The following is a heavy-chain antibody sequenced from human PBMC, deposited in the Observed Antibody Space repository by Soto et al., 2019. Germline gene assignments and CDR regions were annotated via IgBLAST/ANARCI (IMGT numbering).Heavy chain of an antibody. CDR3: ARPQHTAMGIQLEYDYYYGMDV. D-gene: IGHD5-18*01. CDR1: GFTFSTYS. V-gene: IGHV3-21*01. J-gene: IGHJ6*02. CDR2: ISCSISYI. Sequence: EVQLVESGGGLVKPGGSLRLSCAAFGFTFSTYSMNWVPQAPGKGLEWVSSISCSISYIYSADSVKGRFTISRDNAKNSLYTQRNSLSAEDTAVNDWARPQHTAMGIQLEYDYYYGMDVWGQGTTGTV.